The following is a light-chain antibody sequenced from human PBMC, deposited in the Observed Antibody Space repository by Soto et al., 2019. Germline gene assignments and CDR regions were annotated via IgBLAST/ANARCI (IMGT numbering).Light chain of an antibody. CDR2: VAS. J-gene: IGKJ2*01. V-gene: IGKV3-15*01. CDR1: QNVSSN. CDR3: QQYNDWPPGT. Sequence: EIVMTQSPATLSVSPGERATLSCRVSQNVSSNLAWYQQKPGQAPRLLIFVASTRATGIPARFSGSGSGTEFTLTISSLQSEDFALYYCQQYNDWPPGTFGQGTKLEIK.